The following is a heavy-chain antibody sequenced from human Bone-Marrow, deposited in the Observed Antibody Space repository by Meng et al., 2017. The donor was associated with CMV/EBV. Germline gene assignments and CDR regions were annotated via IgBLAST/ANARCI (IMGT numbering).Heavy chain of an antibody. D-gene: IGHD2-2*01. Sequence: ASVKVSCKASGYTFTSYDINWVRQATGQGLEWMGWMNPNSDNTAYAQKFQGRVTITRNTSLRTAYMELSSLRSEDTAVYYCARGIVPAAGVWGQGTTVTVSS. CDR1: GYTFTSYD. CDR2: MNPNSDNT. V-gene: IGHV1-8*03. CDR3: ARGIVPAAGV. J-gene: IGHJ6*02.